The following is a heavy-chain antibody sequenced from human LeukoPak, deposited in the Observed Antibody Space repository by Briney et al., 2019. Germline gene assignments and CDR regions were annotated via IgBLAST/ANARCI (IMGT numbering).Heavy chain of an antibody. J-gene: IGHJ4*02. Sequence: ASVKVSCKVPGYTFTGYYMHWVQQAPGKGLEWMGLVDPEDGETIYAEKFQGRVTITADTSTDTAYMELSSLRSEDTAVYYCAIYPPRYDSSGYFSGGMNYWGQGTLVTVSS. CDR2: VDPEDGET. CDR3: AIYPPRYDSSGYFSGGMNY. V-gene: IGHV1-69-2*01. D-gene: IGHD3-22*01. CDR1: GYTFTGYY.